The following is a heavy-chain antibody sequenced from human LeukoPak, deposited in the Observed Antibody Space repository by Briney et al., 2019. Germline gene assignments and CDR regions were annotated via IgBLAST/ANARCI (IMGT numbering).Heavy chain of an antibody. CDR2: INHSGST. J-gene: IGHJ4*02. CDR1: GGSFSGYH. V-gene: IGHV4-34*01. CDR3: ARGNYDYFDS. Sequence: SETLSLTCAVYGGSFSGYHWSWIRKPPGKGLEWIGEINHSGSTNYNPSLKSRVPISVDTSKNQFSLKLSSVTAADTAVYFCARGNYDYFDSWGQGTLVTVSS. D-gene: IGHD1-7*01.